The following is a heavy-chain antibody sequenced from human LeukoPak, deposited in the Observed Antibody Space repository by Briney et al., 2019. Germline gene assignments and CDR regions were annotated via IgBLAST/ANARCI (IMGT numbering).Heavy chain of an antibody. CDR2: ISWNSGSI. J-gene: IGHJ4*02. CDR3: AKDIGRRYCSGGSWCNGGVND. V-gene: IGHV3-9*01. D-gene: IGHD2-15*01. CDR1: GFTFYDYA. Sequence: PGRSLRLSCAASGFTFYDYAMHWVRQAPGKGLEWVSGISWNSGSIGYADSVKGRFTISRDKAKNSLYLQMNSLRAEDTALYYCAKDIGRRYCSGGSWCNGGVNDWRRGTVVSVPS.